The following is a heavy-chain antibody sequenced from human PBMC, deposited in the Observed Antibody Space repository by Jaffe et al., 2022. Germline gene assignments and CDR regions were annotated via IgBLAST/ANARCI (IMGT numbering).Heavy chain of an antibody. D-gene: IGHD6-19*01. Sequence: EVQLVESGGGLVQPGGSLRLSCAASGFTFSTYEMNWVRQAPGKGLEWVSYISSSGGTIHYADSVKGRFTISRDNAKNSLYLQMNSLRAEDTAVYYCARGSGWYRGAFDIWGQGTMVTVSS. CDR2: ISSSGGTI. CDR1: GFTFSTYE. V-gene: IGHV3-48*03. J-gene: IGHJ3*02. CDR3: ARGSGWYRGAFDI.